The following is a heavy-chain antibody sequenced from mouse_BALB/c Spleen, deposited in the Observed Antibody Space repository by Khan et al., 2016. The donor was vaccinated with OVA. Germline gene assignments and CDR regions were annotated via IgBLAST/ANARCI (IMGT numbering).Heavy chain of an antibody. CDR3: ASHLTGSFAY. D-gene: IGHD4-1*01. J-gene: IGHJ3*01. Sequence: VELVESGGDLVKPGGSLKLSCAASGFTFSSYSMSWVRQPPDQRLEWVATISSDGDYTYYPASVKGRFTISRDNAKNTLYLQMSSLKSEDTAMYYCASHLTGSFAYWGQGTLVTVSA. CDR2: ISSDGDYT. V-gene: IGHV5-6*01. CDR1: GFTFSSYS.